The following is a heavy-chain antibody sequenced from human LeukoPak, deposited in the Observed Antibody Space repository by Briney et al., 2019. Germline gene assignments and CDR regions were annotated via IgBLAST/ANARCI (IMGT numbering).Heavy chain of an antibody. V-gene: IGHV4-39*07. CDR2: IYYSGST. Sequence: PSGTLSLTCTVSGGSISSSSYYWGWIRQPPGKGLEWIGSIYYSGSTYYNPSLKSRVTISVDTSKNQFSLKLSSVTAADTAVYYCASQYYYDSSGYFQTWGQGTLVTVSS. D-gene: IGHD3-22*01. J-gene: IGHJ4*02. CDR1: GGSISSSSYY. CDR3: ASQYYYDSSGYFQT.